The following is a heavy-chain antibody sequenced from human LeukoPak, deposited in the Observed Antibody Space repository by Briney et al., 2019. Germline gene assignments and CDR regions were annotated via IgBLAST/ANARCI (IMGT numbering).Heavy chain of an antibody. J-gene: IGHJ4*02. V-gene: IGHV3-30-3*01. Sequence: GGSLRLSCAASGFTFSSYAMHWVRQAPGKGLEWVAVISYDGSNKYYSDSVKGRFTISRDNSKNTVYLQMNSLRAEDTAVYYCAKDVEAAAGLFDYWGQGTLVTVSS. CDR3: AKDVEAAAGLFDY. D-gene: IGHD6-13*01. CDR1: GFTFSSYA. CDR2: ISYDGSNK.